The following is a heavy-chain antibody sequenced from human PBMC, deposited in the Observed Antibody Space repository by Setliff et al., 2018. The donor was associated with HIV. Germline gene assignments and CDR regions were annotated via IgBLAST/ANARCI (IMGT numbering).Heavy chain of an antibody. V-gene: IGHV1-24*01. CDR3: AIVRRIITFGGLVGLVQSLYYFHC. CDR1: GYTLSELS. D-gene: IGHD3-16*02. Sequence: RASVKVSCKVSGYTLSELSIHWVRQAPGKGLEWMGGFDPQHVETIYAQKFQDRVTLTEKTSTDTAYMELRTLRFDDTAVYYCAIVRRIITFGGLVGLVQSLYYFHCWGHGTLVTVSS. J-gene: IGHJ4*01. CDR2: FDPQHVET.